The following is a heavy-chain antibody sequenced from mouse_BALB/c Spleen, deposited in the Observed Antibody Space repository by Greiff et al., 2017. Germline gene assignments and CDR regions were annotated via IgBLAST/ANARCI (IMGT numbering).Heavy chain of an antibody. CDR1: GFSLTSYG. Sequence: VKVEESGPGLVAPSQSLSITCTVSGFSLTSYGVHWVRQPPGKGLEWLGVIWAGGSTNYNSALMSRLSISKDNSKSQVFLKMNSLQTDDTAMYYCARDLYDYGGFAYWGQGTLVTVSA. J-gene: IGHJ3*01. CDR2: IWAGGST. CDR3: ARDLYDYGGFAY. D-gene: IGHD2-4*01. V-gene: IGHV2-9*02.